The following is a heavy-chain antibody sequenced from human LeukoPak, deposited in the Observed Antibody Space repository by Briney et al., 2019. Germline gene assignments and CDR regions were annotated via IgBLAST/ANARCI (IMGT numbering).Heavy chain of an antibody. J-gene: IGHJ4*02. CDR2: IYNSGST. CDR3: ARRSTPRGRFDH. D-gene: IGHD3-10*01. Sequence: PGGSLRLSCAASGFTVGYNYMTWVRQAPGKGLEWVAAIYNSGSTYYADSVKGRFTISRDNSKNTMYLQMNSLKGEDTAVYYCARRSTPRGRFDHWGKGTLVTVP. V-gene: IGHV3-66*04. CDR1: GFTVGYNY.